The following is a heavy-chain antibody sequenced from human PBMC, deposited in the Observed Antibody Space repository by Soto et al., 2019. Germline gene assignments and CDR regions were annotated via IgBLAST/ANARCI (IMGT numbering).Heavy chain of an antibody. D-gene: IGHD3-3*01. CDR3: AKDAPYYDFWSGYHDY. V-gene: IGHV3-23*01. Sequence: GGSLRLSCAASGFTFSSYAMSWVRQAPGKGLEWVSAISGSGGSTYYADSVKGRFTISRDNSKNTLYLQMNSLRAEDTAVYYCAKDAPYYDFWSGYHDYWGQGTLVTVSS. J-gene: IGHJ4*02. CDR1: GFTFSSYA. CDR2: ISGSGGST.